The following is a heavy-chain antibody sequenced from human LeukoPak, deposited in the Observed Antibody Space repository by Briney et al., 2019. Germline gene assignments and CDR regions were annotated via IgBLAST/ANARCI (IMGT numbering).Heavy chain of an antibody. CDR1: GGSISSSGYY. D-gene: IGHD1-26*01. CDR2: TYYSGST. J-gene: IGHJ5*02. V-gene: IGHV4-39*01. Sequence: PSETLSLTCTVSGGSISSSGYYWGWIRQPPGKGLEWIASTYYSGSTYYSPSLKSRVTISVDTSKNQLSLKLSSLTAADTAVYYCARHEYSGSYYGLSWFDPWGQGTLVTVSS. CDR3: ARHEYSGSYYGLSWFDP.